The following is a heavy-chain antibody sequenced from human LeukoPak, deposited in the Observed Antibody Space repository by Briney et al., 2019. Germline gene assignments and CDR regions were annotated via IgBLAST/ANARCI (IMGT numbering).Heavy chain of an antibody. D-gene: IGHD3-22*01. CDR2: IYSGGPT. CDR3: ARDPNYYDSSGYFDY. V-gene: IGHV3-53*01. J-gene: IGHJ4*02. CDR1: GFTVSSNF. Sequence: GGSLRLSCAASGFTVSSNFMNWVRQAPGKGLEWVSVIYSGGPTYYSDSVRGRFSISRDNSKNTLYLQMNSLRAEDTAVYYCARDPNYYDSSGYFDYWGQGTLVTVSS.